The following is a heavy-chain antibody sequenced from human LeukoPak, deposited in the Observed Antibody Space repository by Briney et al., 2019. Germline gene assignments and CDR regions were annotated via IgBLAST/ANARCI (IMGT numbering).Heavy chain of an antibody. CDR3: ARYCDSTSCYSPLYYMDV. V-gene: IGHV1-18*01. CDR2: ISSYNDNT. D-gene: IGHD2-2*02. Sequence: ASVKVSCKASGYTFTNYGISWVRQAPGRGLEWMGWISSYNDNTHYAQKLQGRVTMTTDTSTSTAYMELRSLRSDDTAVYYCARYCDSTSCYSPLYYMDVWGKGPRSPSP. J-gene: IGHJ6*03. CDR1: GYTFTNYG.